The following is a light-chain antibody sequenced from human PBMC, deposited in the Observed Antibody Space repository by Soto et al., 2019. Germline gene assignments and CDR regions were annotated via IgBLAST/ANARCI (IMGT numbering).Light chain of an antibody. CDR1: SSYIGAGYD. J-gene: IGLJ2*01. V-gene: IGLV1-40*01. CDR3: QSYDDSLGGHVI. CDR2: ANT. Sequence: QLVLTQPPSVSGAPGQRVTISCTGSSSYIGAGYDVHWYQQLPGTAPKLLIYANTNRPSGVPDRFSGSKSGTSASLAITGLQAEDEADYYCQSYDDSLGGHVIFGGGTKPPS.